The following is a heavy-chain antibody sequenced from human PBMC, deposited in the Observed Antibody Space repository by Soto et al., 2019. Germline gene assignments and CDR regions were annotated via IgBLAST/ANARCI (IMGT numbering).Heavy chain of an antibody. CDR1: GFTFSSYS. CDR3: ARWGQYYDFWSGYYIDV. Sequence: EVQLVESGGGLVQPGGSLRLSCAASGFTFSSYSMNWVRQAPGKGLEWVSYISSSSSTIYYADSVKGRFTISRDNPKNSLYLQMNSLRDEDTAVSYCARWGQYYDFWSGYYIDVWGQGTLVTVSS. J-gene: IGHJ4*02. D-gene: IGHD3-3*01. CDR2: ISSSSSTI. V-gene: IGHV3-48*02.